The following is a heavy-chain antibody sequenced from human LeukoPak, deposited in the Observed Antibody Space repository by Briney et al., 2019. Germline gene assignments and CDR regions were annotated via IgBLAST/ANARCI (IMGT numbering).Heavy chain of an antibody. V-gene: IGHV4-38-2*02. CDR3: ASTGIAAAGISSLDY. J-gene: IGHJ4*02. CDR1: GYSISSGYY. D-gene: IGHD6-13*01. CDR2: IYYSGST. Sequence: SETLSLTCTVSGYSISSGYYWGWIRQPPGKGLEWIGYIYYSGSTNYNPSLKSRVTISVDTSKNQFSLKLSSVTAADTAVYYCASTGIAAAGISSLDYWGQGTLVTVSS.